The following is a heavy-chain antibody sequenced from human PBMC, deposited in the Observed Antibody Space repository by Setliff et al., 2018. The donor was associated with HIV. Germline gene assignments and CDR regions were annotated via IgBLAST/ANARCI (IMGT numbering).Heavy chain of an antibody. Sequence: SETLSLTCTVSGGSIRSFFWSWIRQPPGKGLEWIGHIYTSGSTNYNPSLKSRVTISVDTSEDQFSLKLTSVTAADTAMYFCARDATSEGYMDVWGKGTTVTVSS. CDR2: IYTSGST. J-gene: IGHJ6*03. CDR3: ARDATSEGYMDV. CDR1: GGSIRSFF. V-gene: IGHV4-4*08.